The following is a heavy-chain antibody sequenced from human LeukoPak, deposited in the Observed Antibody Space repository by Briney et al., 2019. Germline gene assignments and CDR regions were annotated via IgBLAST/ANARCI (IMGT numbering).Heavy chain of an antibody. CDR3: ARLGYCTNGVCYRKHNRLDP. V-gene: IGHV1-18*01. Sequence: ASVKVSCKAFGYTFISYGVTWVRQAPGQGLEWMGWISGYNGYTNYAQNFQDRVTMTTDTSTNTAYMELRSLRSDDTAVYYCARLGYCTNGVCYRKHNRLDPWGQGTLVTVSP. CDR1: GYTFISYG. J-gene: IGHJ5*02. CDR2: ISGYNGYT. D-gene: IGHD2-8*01.